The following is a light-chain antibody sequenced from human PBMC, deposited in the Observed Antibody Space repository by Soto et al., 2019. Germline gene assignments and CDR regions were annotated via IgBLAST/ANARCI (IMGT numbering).Light chain of an antibody. V-gene: IGKV3D-15*02. J-gene: IGKJ5*01. CDR2: GAS. CDR1: QSVSSN. CDR3: QQYATSPS. Sequence: EIVMTQSPATLSVSPGERATLSCRASQSVSSNLAWYQQKPGQAPRLLIYGASNRATDIPARFSGSGSGTDFTLTISSLEPEDFAVFYCQQYATSPSFGQGTQLEIK.